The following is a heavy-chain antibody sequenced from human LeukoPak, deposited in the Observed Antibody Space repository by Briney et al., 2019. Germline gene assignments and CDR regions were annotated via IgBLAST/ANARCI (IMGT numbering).Heavy chain of an antibody. V-gene: IGHV3-33*06. CDR2: MWSDGSNK. J-gene: IGHJ4*02. D-gene: IGHD5-24*01. Sequence: GGSLRLSCAASGFTFSSYGMHWVRQAPGKGLEWVAVMWSDGSNKYYGDSVKGRFTISRDNSKNTLYLQMNSLRTEDTAVYYCAKSRRRLQFSDHWGQGTLVTVSS. CDR1: GFTFSSYG. CDR3: AKSRRRLQFSDH.